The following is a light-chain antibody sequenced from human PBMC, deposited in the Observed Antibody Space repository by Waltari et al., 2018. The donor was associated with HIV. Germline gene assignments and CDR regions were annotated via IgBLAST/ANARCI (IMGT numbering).Light chain of an antibody. CDR1: SSDAGGCNY. CDR3: SSCAGSNNDVV. CDR2: EIT. J-gene: IGLJ2*01. V-gene: IGLV2-8*01. Sequence: QSALTQPPSASGSPGQPVTIACPGTSSDAGGCNYDFWYQQHPGTAPKLIIYEITKRPSGVPDRFSGSKSGNTASLAVCGLQAEDEADYYCSSCAGSNNDVVFGGGTRLTVL.